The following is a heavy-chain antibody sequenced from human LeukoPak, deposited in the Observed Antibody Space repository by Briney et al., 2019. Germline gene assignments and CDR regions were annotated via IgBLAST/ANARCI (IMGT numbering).Heavy chain of an antibody. CDR1: GYTFTSYY. D-gene: IGHD1-26*01. J-gene: IGHJ6*02. CDR2: INPSGGST. V-gene: IGHV1-46*01. Sequence: ASVKVSCKASGYTFTSYYMDWVRQAPGQGLEWMGIINPSGGSTSYAQKFQGRVTMTRDTSTSTVYMELSSLRSEDTAVYYCARGDVWELPYYGMDVWGQGTTVTVSS. CDR3: ARGDVWELPYYGMDV.